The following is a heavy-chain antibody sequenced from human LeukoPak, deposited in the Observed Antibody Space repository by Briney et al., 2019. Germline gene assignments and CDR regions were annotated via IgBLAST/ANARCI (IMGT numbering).Heavy chain of an antibody. V-gene: IGHV3-23*01. CDR2: VSFSGDST. CDR3: AREPPYGDYFDY. Sequence: PGGSLRLSCAASGFTFSSYAMHWVRQAPGKGLEWVSSVSFSGDSTYYADSVKGRFTISRDNSKNTLYLQMNSLRAEDTAVYYCAREPPYGDYFDYWGQGTLVTVSS. J-gene: IGHJ4*02. CDR1: GFTFSSYA. D-gene: IGHD4-17*01.